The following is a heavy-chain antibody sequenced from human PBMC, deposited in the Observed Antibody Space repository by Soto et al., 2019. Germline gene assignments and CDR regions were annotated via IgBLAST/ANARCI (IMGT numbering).Heavy chain of an antibody. CDR2: ISGSGGST. J-gene: IGHJ4*02. D-gene: IGHD6-13*01. CDR3: AKDPMAGIAAVPGY. V-gene: IGHV3-23*01. CDR1: GFTFSSYA. Sequence: GVLRLSCAASGFTFSSYAMSWVRQAPGKGLEWVSAISGSGGSTYYADSVKGRFTISRDNSKNTLYLQMNSLRAEDTAVYYCAKDPMAGIAAVPGYWGQGTLVTVSS.